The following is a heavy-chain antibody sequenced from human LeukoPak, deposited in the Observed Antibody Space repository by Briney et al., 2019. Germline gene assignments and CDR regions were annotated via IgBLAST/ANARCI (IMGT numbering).Heavy chain of an antibody. J-gene: IGHJ4*02. CDR1: GYSISSGYY. CDR3: ARQGASPLEWLTQPFDY. Sequence: SETLSLTCAVSGYSISSGYYWGWIRQPPGKGLGWIGSIYHSGSTYYNPSLKSRVTISVDTSKNQFSLKLSSVTAADTAVYYCARQGASPLEWLTQPFDYWGQGTLVTVSS. D-gene: IGHD3-3*01. V-gene: IGHV4-38-2*01. CDR2: IYHSGST.